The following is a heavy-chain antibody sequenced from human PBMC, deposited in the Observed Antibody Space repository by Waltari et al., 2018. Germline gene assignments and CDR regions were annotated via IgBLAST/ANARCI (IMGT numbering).Heavy chain of an antibody. Sequence: QVQLVQSGAEVKKPGASVKVSCKASGYTFTGYYMHWVRQAPGQGLEWRGGINHNSGGTNYAKKFKGRVTMTRDTSISTAYMELSRLRADDTAVYYWAREEDYWGQGTLVTVSS. V-gene: IGHV1-2*02. CDR1: GYTFTGYY. J-gene: IGHJ4*02. CDR2: INHNSGGT. CDR3: AREEDY.